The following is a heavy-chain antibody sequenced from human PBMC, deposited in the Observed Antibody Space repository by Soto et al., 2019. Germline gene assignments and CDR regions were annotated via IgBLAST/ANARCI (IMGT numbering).Heavy chain of an antibody. D-gene: IGHD3-16*01. CDR2: TRNKANSYTT. CDR1: GFTFSDYY. CDR3: SRDTGGSYDY. Sequence: EVQLVETGGGLVQPGGSLRLSCAASGFTFSDYYMDWVRQVPGKGLEWVGRTRNKANSYTTEYAASVRGRFSISRDDSKDSMYLQMYSLNTEDTAVYYCSRDTGGSYDYWGQGALVTVSS. J-gene: IGHJ4*02. V-gene: IGHV3-72*01.